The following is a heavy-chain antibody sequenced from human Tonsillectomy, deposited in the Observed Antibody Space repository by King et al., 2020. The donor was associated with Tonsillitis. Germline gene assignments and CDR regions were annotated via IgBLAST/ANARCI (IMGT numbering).Heavy chain of an antibody. V-gene: IGHV3-48*03. Sequence: VQLVESGGGLVQPGGSLRLSCAASVFTFISYDMNGGRQAPGKGLGGGSYISSSGRSIYYPDSGKGRFTISRDNAKNSLYLHVNSLRAEETAVYYCASAHYYYYIDVWGKGNTVTVS. J-gene: IGHJ6*03. CDR2: ISSSGRSI. CDR1: VFTFISYD. CDR3: ASAHYYYYIDV.